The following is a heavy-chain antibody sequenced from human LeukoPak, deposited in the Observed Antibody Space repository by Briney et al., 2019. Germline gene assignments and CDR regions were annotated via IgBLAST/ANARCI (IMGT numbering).Heavy chain of an antibody. CDR1: GFGFSSYG. CDR3: ARDPSYYGSGNYYYYFYGMDV. V-gene: IGHV3-33*01. CDR2: IWYDGSNK. D-gene: IGHD3-10*01. Sequence: PGGSLRLSCAASGFGFSSYGMHWVRQAPGKGLEWVAVIWYDGSNKYYADSVKGRFTISRDNSKNTLYLQMSSLRAEDTAVYYCARDPSYYGSGNYYYYFYGMDVWGQGTTVTVSS. J-gene: IGHJ6*02.